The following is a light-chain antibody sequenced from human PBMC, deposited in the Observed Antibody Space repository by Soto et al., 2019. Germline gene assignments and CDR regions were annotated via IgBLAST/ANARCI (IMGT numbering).Light chain of an antibody. CDR1: NIGSES. CDR2: DDS. CDR3: QVWHSGGDHSV. V-gene: IGLV3-21*02. J-gene: IGLJ3*02. Sequence: SYELTQPPSASVAPGQTARITCGGNNIGSESVHWYQQKPGQAPMVVVYDDSDRPSGIPERFSGSNSGNTATLTISRVEGGDEADYYCQVWHSGGDHSVFGGGTKLTVL.